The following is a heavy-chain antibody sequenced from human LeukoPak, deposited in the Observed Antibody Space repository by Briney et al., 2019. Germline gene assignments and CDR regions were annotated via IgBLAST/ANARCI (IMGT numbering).Heavy chain of an antibody. J-gene: IGHJ4*02. V-gene: IGHV3-66*01. Sequence: PGGSLRLSCAASGFTVSRNYMSWVRQAPGKGLEWASVIYSGGSTYYADSVKGRFTISRDNSKNTLYLQMNSLRAEDTAVYYCARASSGTYRYWGQGTLVIVSS. CDR2: IYSGGST. D-gene: IGHD3-16*02. CDR1: GFTVSRNY. CDR3: ARASSGTYRY.